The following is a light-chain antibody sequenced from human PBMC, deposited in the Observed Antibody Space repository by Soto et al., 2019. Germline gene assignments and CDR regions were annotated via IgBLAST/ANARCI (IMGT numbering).Light chain of an antibody. Sequence: EIVMTQSPATLSVSPGERATLSCRASQSVSSNLAWYQQKPGQAPRLLIYGPSTRATGIPARFSGSGSGTEFTLTISSLQSEDFAVYYCQQYNNWPPSWTFGQGTKVEIK. V-gene: IGKV3-15*01. CDR3: QQYNNWPPSWT. CDR1: QSVSSN. CDR2: GPS. J-gene: IGKJ1*01.